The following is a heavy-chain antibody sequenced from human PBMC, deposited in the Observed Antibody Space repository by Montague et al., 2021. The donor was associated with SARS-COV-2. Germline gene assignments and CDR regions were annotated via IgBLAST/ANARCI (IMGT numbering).Heavy chain of an antibody. CDR3: ARGVYGAYFDY. CDR1: GGSINPYY. J-gene: IGHJ4*02. V-gene: IGHV4-59*01. Sequence: SETLSLTCTVSGGSINPYYWSWVRQPPGKGPEWIAYIENSGRTEYKPSLQSRVAVSIDTSKSHFSLRLSSLTAADTAVYFCARGVYGAYFDYWGQGMLVTVSP. D-gene: IGHD2-21*01. CDR2: IENSGRT.